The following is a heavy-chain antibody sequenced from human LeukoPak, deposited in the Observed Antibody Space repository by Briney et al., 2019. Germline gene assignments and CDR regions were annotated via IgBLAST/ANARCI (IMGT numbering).Heavy chain of an antibody. V-gene: IGHV1-18*01. D-gene: IGHD3-3*01. CDR2: ISAYNGNT. CDR1: GYTFTSYG. CDR3: ARARTSTYYDFWSGYYFYFDY. Sequence: ASVTVSCKASGYTFTSYGISWVRQAPGQGLEWMGWISAYNGNTNYAQKLQGRVTMTTDTSTSTAYIELRSLRSDDTAVYYCARARTSTYYDFWSGYYFYFDYWGQGTLVTVSS. J-gene: IGHJ4*02.